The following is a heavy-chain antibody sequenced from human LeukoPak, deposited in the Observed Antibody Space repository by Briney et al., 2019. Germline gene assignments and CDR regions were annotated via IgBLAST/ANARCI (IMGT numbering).Heavy chain of an antibody. Sequence: RASVKVSCKASGYTFTSYDINWVRQATGQGLEWMGWMNPNSGNTGYAQKFQGRVTMTRNTSISTAYMELSSLRSEDTAVYYCARRILSLPYYYYYYMDVWGKGTTVTVSS. CDR1: GYTFTSYD. V-gene: IGHV1-8*01. CDR3: ARRILSLPYYYYYYMDV. CDR2: MNPNSGNT. J-gene: IGHJ6*03. D-gene: IGHD2-15*01.